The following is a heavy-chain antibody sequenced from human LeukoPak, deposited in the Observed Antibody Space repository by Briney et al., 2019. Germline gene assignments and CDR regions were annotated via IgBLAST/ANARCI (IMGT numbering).Heavy chain of an antibody. D-gene: IGHD6-13*01. V-gene: IGHV3-21*01. CDR2: ISSSSSYI. Sequence: GGSLRLSCAASGFTFSSYWMSWVRQAPGKGLEWVSSISSSSSYIYYADSVKGRFTISRDNAKNSLYLQMNSLRAEDTAVYYCARQVAAAGRGLDYWGQGTLVTVSS. CDR1: GFTFSSYW. J-gene: IGHJ4*02. CDR3: ARQVAAAGRGLDY.